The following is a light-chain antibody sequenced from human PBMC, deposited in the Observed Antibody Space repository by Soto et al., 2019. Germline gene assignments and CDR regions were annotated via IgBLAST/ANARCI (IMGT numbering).Light chain of an antibody. V-gene: IGKV1-5*03. Sequence: DVQMTHSPSTLSASVGDRVTITCRASQNIDNWLAWYQQKPRKAPKLLIYKASSLESGVPSRFSGSGSGTEFTLTISSLLPEDFATYHCQQLNTLPFTFGQGTRLEIK. J-gene: IGKJ5*01. CDR2: KAS. CDR3: QQLNTLPFT. CDR1: QNIDNW.